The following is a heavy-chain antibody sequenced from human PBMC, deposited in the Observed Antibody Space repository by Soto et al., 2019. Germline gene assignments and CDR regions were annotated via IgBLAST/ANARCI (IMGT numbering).Heavy chain of an antibody. J-gene: IGHJ5*02. CDR2: IYYSGST. CDR1: GGSISSGGYY. CDR3: AREAAAGHWFDP. V-gene: IGHV4-31*03. Sequence: PSETLSLTCTVSGGSISSGGYYWSWIRQHPGKGLEWIGYIYYSGSTYYNPSLKSRVTISVDTSKNQFSLKLSSVTAADTAVYDCAREAAAGHWFDPWAQGTLVTISS. D-gene: IGHD6-13*01.